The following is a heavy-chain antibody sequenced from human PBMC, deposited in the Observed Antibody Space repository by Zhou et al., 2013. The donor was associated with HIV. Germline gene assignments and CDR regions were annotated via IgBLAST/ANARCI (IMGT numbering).Heavy chain of an antibody. CDR3: ARERDWGGLWFGET. J-gene: IGHJ5*02. D-gene: IGHD3-10*01. CDR1: GYTFTRYH. V-gene: IGHV1-2*02. Sequence: QVRLVQSGPEVRKPGTSVKLSCTAFGYTFTRYHIHWLRQAPGQGPEWMGWVNCHTGETKFADKFKDRLLIITERTQPISRLRIETTKIGTTRPYINCARERDWGGLWFGETWGQGTLLTVSS. CDR2: VNCHTGET.